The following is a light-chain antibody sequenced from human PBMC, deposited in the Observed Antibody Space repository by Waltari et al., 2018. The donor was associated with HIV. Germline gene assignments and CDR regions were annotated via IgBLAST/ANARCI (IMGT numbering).Light chain of an antibody. CDR2: DVS. J-gene: IGLJ3*02. V-gene: IGLV2-14*03. Sequence: QSALTQPASMSGSPGQSITISCTGTSSDVGAYNYFSWYQQHPDKAPKLMIYDVSNRPAGVSNRFDASKSGTTASLTISGLQAEDEADYYCCSYTGSGSLWVFGGGTKLTVL. CDR1: SSDVGAYNY. CDR3: CSYTGSGSLWV.